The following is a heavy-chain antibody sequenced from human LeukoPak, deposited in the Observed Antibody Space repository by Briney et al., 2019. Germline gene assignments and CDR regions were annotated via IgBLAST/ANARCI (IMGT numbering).Heavy chain of an antibody. J-gene: IGHJ4*02. D-gene: IGHD3-22*01. CDR1: GFTFSSYG. CDR3: AKATDSTDYYDSSGYPGY. CDR2: ISYDGSNK. V-gene: IGHV3-30*18. Sequence: QPGGSLRLSCAASGFTFSSYGMHWVRQAPGKGLERVAVISYDGSNKYYADSVKGRFTISRDNSKNTLYLQMNSLRAEGTAVYYCAKATDSTDYYDSSGYPGYWGQGTLVTVSS.